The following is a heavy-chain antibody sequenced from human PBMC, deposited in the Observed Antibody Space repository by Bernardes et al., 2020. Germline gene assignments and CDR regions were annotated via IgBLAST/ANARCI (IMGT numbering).Heavy chain of an antibody. Sequence: SETLSLTCTVSGGSISSSSYYWGWIRQPPGKGLEWIGSIYYSGSTYYNLSLKSRVTISVDTSKNQFSLKLSSVTAADTAVYYCARRRYSSGHQYFDYWGQGALVTVSS. V-gene: IGHV4-39*01. J-gene: IGHJ4*02. CDR3: ARRRYSSGHQYFDY. D-gene: IGHD6-19*01. CDR2: IYYSGST. CDR1: GGSISSSSYY.